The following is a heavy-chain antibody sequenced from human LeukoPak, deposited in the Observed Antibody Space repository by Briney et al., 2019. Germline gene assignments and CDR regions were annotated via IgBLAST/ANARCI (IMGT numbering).Heavy chain of an antibody. CDR2: ISSCGSTI. CDR1: GFTFSSYE. Sequence: GGSLRLSCAVSGFTFSSYEMNWVRQAPGKGREWVSYISSCGSTIFYADSVKGRFISSRDNPKNSLYLQMNSLRAEDTAVYYCARVRAHYYDSSGYLAISGAFDIWGQGTMVAVSS. D-gene: IGHD3-22*01. J-gene: IGHJ3*02. CDR3: ARVRAHYYDSSGYLAISGAFDI. V-gene: IGHV3-48*03.